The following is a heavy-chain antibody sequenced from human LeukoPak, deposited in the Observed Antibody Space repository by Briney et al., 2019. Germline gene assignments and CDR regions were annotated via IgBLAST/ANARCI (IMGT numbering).Heavy chain of an antibody. CDR2: VSVVGGRT. Sequence: GGSLRLSRALYGITLSNCGMSWASLAPGKGRGWVAGVSVVGGRTNYVDSVKGRFTISRDSPKNTLYLQMNSLRAEDTAVYFCAKRGVVIRVVLVGFHKEAYYFDSWGQGALVTVSS. J-gene: IGHJ4*02. D-gene: IGHD3-10*01. V-gene: IGHV3-23*01. CDR3: AKRGVVIRVVLVGFHKEAYYFDS. CDR1: GITLSNCG.